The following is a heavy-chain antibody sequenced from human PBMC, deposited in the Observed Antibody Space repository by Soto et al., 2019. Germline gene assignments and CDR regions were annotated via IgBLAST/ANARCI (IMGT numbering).Heavy chain of an antibody. D-gene: IGHD4-4*01. CDR3: ARAPYSNAWYRFDL. V-gene: IGHV3-7*03. CDR2: IKHDGSVQ. J-gene: IGHJ4*02. Sequence: ESVGGLVQPGGSLRLSCEASGFTFSGYWMSWVRQAPGKGLEWVADIKHDGSVQYYVDSVKGRLTISRDNAKKQLYLQMNGLRAEDTALYYCARAPYSNAWYRFDLWGQGTLVTVSS. CDR1: GFTFSGYW.